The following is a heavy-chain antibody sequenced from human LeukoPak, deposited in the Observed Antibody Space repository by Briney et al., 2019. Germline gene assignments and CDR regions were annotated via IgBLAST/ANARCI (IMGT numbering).Heavy chain of an antibody. CDR1: GFTFSTYE. J-gene: IGHJ6*04. Sequence: GGSLRLSCAASGFTFSTYEMNWVRQAPGKGLEWVSYISSSDSTIYYADSVKGRFTISRDNAKNSLYLQMNSLRAEDTAVYYCAELGITMIGGVWGKGTTVTISS. CDR3: AELGITMIGGV. D-gene: IGHD3-10*02. CDR2: ISSSDSTI. V-gene: IGHV3-48*03.